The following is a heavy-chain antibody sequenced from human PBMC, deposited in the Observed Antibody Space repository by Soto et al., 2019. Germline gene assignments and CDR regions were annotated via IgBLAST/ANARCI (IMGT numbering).Heavy chain of an antibody. D-gene: IGHD1-1*01. CDR2: IYYSGST. Sequence: PSETLSLTCTVSGGSMTSYFWSWIRQPPGKGLEWIGNIYYSGSTNYNPSLKSRLTISLATSKNQFSLKLSSVTAADTAVYYCARVLSVGLTWNDFLYRGPRTLVT. J-gene: IGHJ4*02. CDR3: ARVLSVGLTWNDFLY. CDR1: GGSMTSYF. V-gene: IGHV4-59*01.